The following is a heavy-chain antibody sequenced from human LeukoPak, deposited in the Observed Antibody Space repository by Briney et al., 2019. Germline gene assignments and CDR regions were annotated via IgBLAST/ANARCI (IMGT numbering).Heavy chain of an antibody. J-gene: IGHJ4*02. CDR1: GYSFTSYW. D-gene: IGHD6-19*01. CDR3: ARLSVRDSGWYIRPLNYFDY. Sequence: GESLKISCKGSGYSFTSYWIGWVRQMPGKGLEWMGIIYPGDSDTRYSPSFQGQVTISADKSISTAYLQWSSLKASDTAMYYCARLSVRDSGWYIRPLNYFDYWGQGTLVTVSS. CDR2: IYPGDSDT. V-gene: IGHV5-51*01.